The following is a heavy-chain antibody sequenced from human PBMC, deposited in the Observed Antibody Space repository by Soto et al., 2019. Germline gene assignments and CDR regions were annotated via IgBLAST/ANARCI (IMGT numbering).Heavy chain of an antibody. CDR2: ISGSGGST. CDR3: ARDFRLLDYDYIWGSYRYTGPDY. Sequence: GGSLRLSCAASGFTFSSYAMSWVRQAPGKGLEWVSAISGSGGSTYYADSVKGRFTISRDNSKNTLYLQMNSLRAEDTAVYYCARDFRLLDYDYIWGSYRYTGPDYWGQGTLVTVSS. CDR1: GFTFSSYA. J-gene: IGHJ4*02. D-gene: IGHD3-16*02. V-gene: IGHV3-23*01.